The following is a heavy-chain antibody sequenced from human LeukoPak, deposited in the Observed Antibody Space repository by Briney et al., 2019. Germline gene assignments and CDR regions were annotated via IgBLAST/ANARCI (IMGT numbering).Heavy chain of an antibody. V-gene: IGHV1-46*01. CDR3: VRDLGYYDSSGYPTHFDY. D-gene: IGHD3-22*01. CDR2: INPGSGST. Sequence: ASVKVSCKASGYTFTSYFIHWVRQAPGQGLEWMGIINPGSGSTSYTQKFRDRVTMTRDKSTSTVNMELSSLRSEDTAVYYCVRDLGYYDSSGYPTHFDYWGQGTLVTASS. CDR1: GYTFTSYF. J-gene: IGHJ4*02.